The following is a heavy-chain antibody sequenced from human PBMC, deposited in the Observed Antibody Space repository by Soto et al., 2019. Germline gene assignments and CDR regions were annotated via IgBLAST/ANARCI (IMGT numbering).Heavy chain of an antibody. V-gene: IGHV4-59*01. CDR1: GGSITHYY. Sequence: QVQLQESGPGLVKPSETLSLTCSVSGGSITHYYWSWIRQSPGKGLEWIGYIYYSGSTTYNPSLKNRVTISVDTSKNQFSLKLTSMNAADTAVYYCARVSRVSRYYFEFWGQGILVTVSS. CDR3: ARVSRVSRYYFEF. J-gene: IGHJ4*02. CDR2: IYYSGST.